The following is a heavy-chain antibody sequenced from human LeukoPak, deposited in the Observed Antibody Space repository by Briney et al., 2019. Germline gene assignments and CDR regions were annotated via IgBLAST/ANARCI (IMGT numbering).Heavy chain of an antibody. Sequence: PSETLSLTCTVSGGSISSSRYHWVWIRQPPGKGLDWIGSIYYSGSTYYNPSLKSRVTISVDTSKNQFSLKLSSVTAADAAVYYCACSVVVPAGGLAFDYWGQGTLVTVSS. V-gene: IGHV4-39*01. D-gene: IGHD2-2*01. CDR1: GGSISSSRYH. CDR3: ACSVVVPAGGLAFDY. J-gene: IGHJ4*02. CDR2: IYYSGST.